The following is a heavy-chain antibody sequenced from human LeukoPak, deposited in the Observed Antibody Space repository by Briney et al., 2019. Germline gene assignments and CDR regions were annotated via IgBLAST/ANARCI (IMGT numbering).Heavy chain of an antibody. V-gene: IGHV3-21*01. CDR2: ISSSSSYI. CDR1: GFTFSTYS. Sequence: GGSLRLSCAASGFTFSTYSMNWVRQAPGKGPEWVSSISSSSSYIYYADSVKGRFTISRDNAKNSLYLQMNSLRAEDTAVYYCARAYRDAFDIWGQETMVTVSS. J-gene: IGHJ3*02. CDR3: ARAYRDAFDI.